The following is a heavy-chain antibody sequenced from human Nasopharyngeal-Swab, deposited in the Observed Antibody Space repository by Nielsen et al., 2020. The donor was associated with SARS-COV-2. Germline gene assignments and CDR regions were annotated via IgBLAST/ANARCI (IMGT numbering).Heavy chain of an antibody. CDR2: IYNRGST. D-gene: IGHD3-10*01. CDR3: ARDGSAALGGWFDP. J-gene: IGHJ5*02. Sequence: LRLSCTVSGGSVTNYYWSWIRQAPGKGLEWIGYIYNRGSTNYNPSLRSRVTISADTSNTQFSLKLISVTAEDTAVYYCARDGSAALGGWFDPWGHGILVTVSS. V-gene: IGHV4-59*02. CDR1: GGSVTNYY.